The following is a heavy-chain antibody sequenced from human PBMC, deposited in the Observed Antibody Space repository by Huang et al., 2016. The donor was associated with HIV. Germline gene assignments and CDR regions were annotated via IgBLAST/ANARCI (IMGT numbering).Heavy chain of an antibody. J-gene: IGHJ3*01. Sequence: QLQLQESGPGLVRPSETLSLTCSVSGGSVNSGYYYWGWIRQPPGKGLEWLASVLECGKTFYNPSLKSRVSMSVDTSKKRFSLNLSSVTAADTAVYFCARLPFDYVWGTQRQTALDELDVWGQGTMVTVSS. CDR1: GGSVNSGYYY. CDR2: VLECGKT. V-gene: IGHV4-39*01. D-gene: IGHD3-16*01. CDR3: ARLPFDYVWGTQRQTALDELDV.